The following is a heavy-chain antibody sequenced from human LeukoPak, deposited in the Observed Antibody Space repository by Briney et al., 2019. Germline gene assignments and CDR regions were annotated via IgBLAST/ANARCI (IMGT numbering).Heavy chain of an antibody. J-gene: IGHJ4*02. V-gene: IGHV4-38-2*01. D-gene: IGHD5-24*01. CDR3: ARSAVEMATIDFDY. CDR2: IYHSGST. CDR1: GYSISSGYY. Sequence: PSETLSLTXAVSGYSISSGYYWGWIRQPPGKGLEWIGRIYHSGSTYYNPSLKSRVTISVDTSKNQFSLKLSSVTAADTAVYYCARSAVEMATIDFDYWGQGTLVTVSS.